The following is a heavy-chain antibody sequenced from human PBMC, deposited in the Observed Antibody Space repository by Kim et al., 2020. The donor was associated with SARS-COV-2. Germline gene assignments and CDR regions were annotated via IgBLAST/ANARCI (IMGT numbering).Heavy chain of an antibody. CDR3: AKGDQTLLYYDRGYDY. Sequence: GGSLRLSCAASGFAFSSYALSWVRQAPGKGLEWVSGLSGSGANTYYADSVKGRFTISRDNSKSMLYLWMTSLKVEDMAVYYCAKGDQTLLYYDRGYDYWGQGTLVTVSS. CDR1: GFAFSSYA. J-gene: IGHJ4*02. D-gene: IGHD3-10*02. CDR2: LSGSGANT. V-gene: IGHV3-23*01.